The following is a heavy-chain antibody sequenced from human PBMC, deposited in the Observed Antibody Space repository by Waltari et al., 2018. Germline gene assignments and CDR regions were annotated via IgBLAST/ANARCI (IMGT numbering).Heavy chain of an antibody. CDR2: IYYSGST. CDR1: GFTLSSYW. V-gene: IGHV4-39*07. D-gene: IGHD1-26*01. J-gene: IGHJ4*02. CDR3: ARAEGATIIDY. Sequence: VQLVESGGGLVQPGGSLRLSCAASGFTLSSYWMHWVRQAPGKGLVWIGSIYYSGSTYYNPSLKSRVTISVDTSKNQFSLKLSSVTAADTAVYYCARAEGATIIDYWGQGTLVTVSS.